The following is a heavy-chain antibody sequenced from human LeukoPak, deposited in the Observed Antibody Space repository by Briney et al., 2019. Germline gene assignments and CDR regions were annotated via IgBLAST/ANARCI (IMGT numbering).Heavy chain of an antibody. V-gene: IGHV3-11*05. CDR3: ARGKRVGPATDYYYGMDV. CDR1: GFTFSDYY. Sequence: TGGSLRLSCAASGFTFSDYYMSWIRQAPGKGLEWVSYISSRSSNTNYADSVKGRFTISRDNGKNSLYLQMNSLGAEDTAVYYCARGKRVGPATDYYYGMDVWGQGTTVTVSS. J-gene: IGHJ6*02. D-gene: IGHD1-26*01. CDR2: ISSRSSNT.